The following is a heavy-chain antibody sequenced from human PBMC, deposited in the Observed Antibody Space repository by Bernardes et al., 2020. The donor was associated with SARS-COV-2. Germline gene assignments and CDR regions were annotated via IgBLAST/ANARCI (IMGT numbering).Heavy chain of an antibody. V-gene: IGHV4-39*01. CDR1: GDSISSSTSY. J-gene: IGHJ5*02. CDR2: IYDTGNT. D-gene: IGHD3-10*01. CDR3: ARHSAEGAWFGDTWDEVPTWFDP. Sequence: SETLSLTCVVSGDSISSSTSYWGWVRQSPGKGLEWIANIYDTGNTYYNPSLRGRVTISVHTSQNQFSLRLKSVTAGDTAVYYCARHSAEGAWFGDTWDEVPTWFDPWGQGILVTVSS.